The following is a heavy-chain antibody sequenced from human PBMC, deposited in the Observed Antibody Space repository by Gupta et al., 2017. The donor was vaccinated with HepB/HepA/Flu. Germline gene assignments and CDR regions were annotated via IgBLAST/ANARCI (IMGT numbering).Heavy chain of an antibody. CDR1: GYTSTSLD. Sequence: QVQLVQPGAEVKKPGASVQVPCKSSGYTSTSLDINWVRRAAGQGLEWMGWVSPNSGRTGYAQKFQGRITMTRDTSINTVYMELSSMTFEDTAVYYCARGIAEGVDFWGQGTLVTVSS. V-gene: IGHV1-8*01. CDR3: ARGIAEGVDF. J-gene: IGHJ4*02. CDR2: VSPNSGRT. D-gene: IGHD6-13*01.